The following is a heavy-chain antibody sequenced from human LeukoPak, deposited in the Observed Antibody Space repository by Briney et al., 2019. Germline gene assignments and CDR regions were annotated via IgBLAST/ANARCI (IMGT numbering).Heavy chain of an antibody. CDR2: IKQDGGEK. J-gene: IGHJ2*01. Sequence: GGSLRLSCAASGFTFSSYWMNWVRQAPGKGLEWVANIKQDGGEKYYVDSVKGRFTISRDNTKNSLYLQIDSLRAEDTAVYDCARKLGGFGDYGWYFDLWGRGTLVTVSS. V-gene: IGHV3-7*01. CDR1: GFTFSSYW. CDR3: ARKLGGFGDYGWYFDL. D-gene: IGHD4-17*01.